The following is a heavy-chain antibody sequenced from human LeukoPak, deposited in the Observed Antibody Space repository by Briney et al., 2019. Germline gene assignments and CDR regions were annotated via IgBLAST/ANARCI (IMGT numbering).Heavy chain of an antibody. Sequence: GGSLRLSCAASGFTFSSYAMHWVRQAPGKGLEWVAVISYDGSNKYYADSVKGRFTISRDNSKNTLYLQMNSLRAEDTAVYYCARGAGGAFDYWGQGTLVTVSS. D-gene: IGHD3-10*01. CDR1: GFTFSSYA. CDR3: ARGAGGAFDY. V-gene: IGHV3-30-3*01. CDR2: ISYDGSNK. J-gene: IGHJ4*02.